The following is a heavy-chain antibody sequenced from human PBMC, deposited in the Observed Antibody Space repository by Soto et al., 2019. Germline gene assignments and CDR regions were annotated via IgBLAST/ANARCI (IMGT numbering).Heavy chain of an antibody. D-gene: IGHD5-18*01. CDR1: GFTFSGYW. CDR3: ARCGYTYGYDGDV. Sequence: EVQLVESGGGLVQPGGSLRLSCAASGFTFSGYWMHRVRQAPGKGLVWVSRINSDGSSTSYADSVKGRFTISRDNAKNTLYLQMNSLRAEDTAVYYCARCGYTYGYDGDVWGQGNTVTVSS. J-gene: IGHJ6*02. CDR2: INSDGSST. V-gene: IGHV3-74*01.